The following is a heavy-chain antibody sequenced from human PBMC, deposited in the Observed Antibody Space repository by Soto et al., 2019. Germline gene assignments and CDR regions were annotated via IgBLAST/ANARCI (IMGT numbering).Heavy chain of an antibody. Sequence: SVKVSCKASGFTFTSSAVQWVRQARGQRLEWIGWIVVGSGNTNYAQKFQERVTITRDMSTSTAYMELSSLRSEDKAVYYCAEGTAMVQYAFDIWGQGTMVTVSS. V-gene: IGHV1-58*01. CDR1: GFTFTSSA. CDR3: AEGTAMVQYAFDI. D-gene: IGHD5-18*01. CDR2: IVVGSGNT. J-gene: IGHJ3*02.